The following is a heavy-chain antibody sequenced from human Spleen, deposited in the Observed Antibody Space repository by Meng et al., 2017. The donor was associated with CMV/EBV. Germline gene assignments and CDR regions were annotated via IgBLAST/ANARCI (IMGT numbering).Heavy chain of an antibody. Sequence: QISFKDPGPTLVKPPQTLTLTCTFSGFSLSTSGVGVGWIRQPPGKALEWLALIYWDDDKRYSPSLKSRLTITKDTSKNQVVLTMTNMDPVDTATYYCAPTYYYDSSGYYYGYWGQGTLVTVSS. D-gene: IGHD3-22*01. CDR3: APTYYYDSSGYYYGY. V-gene: IGHV2-5*02. CDR1: GFSLSTSGVG. CDR2: IYWDDDK. J-gene: IGHJ4*02.